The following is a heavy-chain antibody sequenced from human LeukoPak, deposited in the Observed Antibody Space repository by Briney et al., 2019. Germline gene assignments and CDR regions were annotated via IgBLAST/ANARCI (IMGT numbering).Heavy chain of an antibody. CDR1: GYTFTSYY. D-gene: IGHD3-22*01. V-gene: IGHV1-46*01. CDR2: INPSSGST. Sequence: ASLKVSCKASGYTFTSYYMHWVRQAPGQGLEWMGIINPSSGSTSYAQKFQGRVTMTRDTSTSTVYMELSSLRSEDTAVYYCARGMIVVVINSAFDIWGQGTMVTVSS. J-gene: IGHJ3*02. CDR3: ARGMIVVVINSAFDI.